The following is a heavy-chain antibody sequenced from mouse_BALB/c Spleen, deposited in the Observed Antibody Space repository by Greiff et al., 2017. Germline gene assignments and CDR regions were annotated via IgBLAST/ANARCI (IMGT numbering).Heavy chain of an antibody. CDR3: ARPHYYGAGWFAY. J-gene: IGHJ3*01. Sequence: EVKLMESGGGLVKPGGSLKLSCAASGFTFSSYAMSWVRQTPEKRLEWVATISSGGSYTYYPDRVKGRFTISRDNAKNTLYLQMSSLRSEDTAMYYCARPHYYGAGWFAYWGQGTLVTVSA. CDR1: GFTFSSYA. V-gene: IGHV5-9-3*01. CDR2: ISSGGSYT. D-gene: IGHD1-1*01.